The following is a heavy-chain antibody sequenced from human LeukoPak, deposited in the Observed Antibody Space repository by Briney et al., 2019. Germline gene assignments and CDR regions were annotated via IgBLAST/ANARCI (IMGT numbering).Heavy chain of an antibody. Sequence: SETLSLTCTVSGGSISSYYWSWIRQPPGKGLEWIGYIYYSGSTNYNPSLKSRVTISVDTSKNQFSLKLSSVTAADTAVYYCARDSGGGFGWWGSYGVFDYWGQGTLVTVSS. V-gene: IGHV4-59*01. D-gene: IGHD5-18*01. CDR2: IYYSGST. CDR1: GGSISSYY. CDR3: ARDSGGGFGWWGSYGVFDY. J-gene: IGHJ4*02.